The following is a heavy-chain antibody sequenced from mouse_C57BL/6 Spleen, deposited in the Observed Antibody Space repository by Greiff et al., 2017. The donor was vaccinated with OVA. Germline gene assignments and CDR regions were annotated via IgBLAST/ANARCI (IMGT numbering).Heavy chain of an antibody. Sequence: QVQLQQSGPELVEPGASVKISCKASGYAFSSSWMNWVKQRPGKGLEWIGRIYPGDGDTNYNGKFKGKATLTADKSSSTAYMQLSSLTSEDSAVYFCARSAGFFVWGTGTTVTVSS. D-gene: IGHD1-2*01. CDR3: ARSAGFFV. V-gene: IGHV1-82*01. CDR1: GYAFSSSW. J-gene: IGHJ1*03. CDR2: IYPGDGDT.